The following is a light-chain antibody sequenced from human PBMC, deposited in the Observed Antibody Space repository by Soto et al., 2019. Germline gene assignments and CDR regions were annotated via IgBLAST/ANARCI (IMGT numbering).Light chain of an antibody. J-gene: IGLJ1*01. Sequence: QSVLTQPPSASGAPGQRVTISCSGSTSNIGSSSVNWYQQLPGTAPKLLIYSTSQRPSGVPDRFSGSKSGTSGSLGITGLQSEDEADYYCAAWDDRLNGYVFGTGTKVTVL. CDR3: AAWDDRLNGYV. CDR2: STS. V-gene: IGLV1-44*01. CDR1: TSNIGSSS.